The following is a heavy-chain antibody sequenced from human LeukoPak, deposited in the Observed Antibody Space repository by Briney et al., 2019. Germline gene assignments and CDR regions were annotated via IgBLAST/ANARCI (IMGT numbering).Heavy chain of an antibody. CDR3: ARDRYDFWSGYTYYYFDY. Sequence: PSETLSLTCAVYGGSFSGYYWSWIRQPPGKGLEWIGEINHSGSTNYNPSLKSRVTISVDTSKNQFSLKLSSVTAADTAVYYCARDRYDFWSGYTYYYFDYWGQGTLVTASS. D-gene: IGHD3-3*01. CDR1: GGSFSGYY. J-gene: IGHJ4*02. CDR2: INHSGST. V-gene: IGHV4-34*01.